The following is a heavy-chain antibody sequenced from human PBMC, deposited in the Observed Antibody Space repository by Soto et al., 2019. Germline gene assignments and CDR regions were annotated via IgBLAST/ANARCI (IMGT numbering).Heavy chain of an antibody. Sequence: QVQVEESGGGLVKPGGSLRVSCAASGFSISDYDMSWIRQAPGKGLEGLSYITPSETTYYADSVKGRFTISRDNAKNSVYLQMNSLRAEDTAVYYCARNGGTFDPWGQGTLVTVSS. CDR2: ITPSETT. D-gene: IGHD7-27*01. CDR1: GFSISDYD. V-gene: IGHV3-11*01. CDR3: ARNGGTFDP. J-gene: IGHJ5*02.